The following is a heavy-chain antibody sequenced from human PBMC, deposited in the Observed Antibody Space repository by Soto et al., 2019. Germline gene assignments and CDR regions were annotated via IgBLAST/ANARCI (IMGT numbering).Heavy chain of an antibody. CDR3: ASRITYYDFWSGPSGWFDP. V-gene: IGHV4-4*02. CDR1: SGSISSSNW. D-gene: IGHD3-3*01. CDR2: IYHSGST. J-gene: IGHJ5*02. Sequence: QVQLQESGPGLVKPSGTLSLTCAVSSGSISSSNWWRWVRQPPGKGLEWIGEIYHSGSTNYNPSLNSRVTISVYKSKNQCSLKLSSVTAADTAVYYCASRITYYDFWSGPSGWFDPWGQGTLVTVSS.